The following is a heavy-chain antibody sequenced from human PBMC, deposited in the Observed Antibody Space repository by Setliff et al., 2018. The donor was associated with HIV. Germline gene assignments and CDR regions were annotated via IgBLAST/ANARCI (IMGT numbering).Heavy chain of an antibody. CDR3: AKCLGWLQLGSVFDI. CDR2: IKQDESEE. V-gene: IGHV3-7*03. CDR1: GFTFSSHW. D-gene: IGHD1-1*01. J-gene: IGHJ3*02. Sequence: PGGSLRLSCAASGFTFSSHWMSWVRQAPGKGLEWVANIKQDESEEWYADSVKGRFTISRDNTKNSLYLQMNSLRAEDTAIYYCAKCLGWLQLGSVFDIWGQGTMVTVSS.